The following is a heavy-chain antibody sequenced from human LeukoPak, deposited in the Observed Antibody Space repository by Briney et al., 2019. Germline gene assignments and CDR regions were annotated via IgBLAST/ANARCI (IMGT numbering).Heavy chain of an antibody. CDR1: GGSISSYY. D-gene: IGHD4-17*01. Sequence: SETLSLTCTVSGGSISSYYWSWIRQPPGKGLEWIGYIYYSGSTNYNPSLKSRVTISVDTSKNQFSLKPSSVTAADTAVYYCARGGATVTTFDYWGQGTLVTVSS. J-gene: IGHJ4*02. V-gene: IGHV4-59*01. CDR2: IYYSGST. CDR3: ARGGATVTTFDY.